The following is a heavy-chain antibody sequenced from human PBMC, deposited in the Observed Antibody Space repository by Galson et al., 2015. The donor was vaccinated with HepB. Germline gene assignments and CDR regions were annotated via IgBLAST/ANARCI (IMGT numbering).Heavy chain of an antibody. D-gene: IGHD5-18*01. CDR3: ARRGERGYSYGDFDY. Sequence: SVKVSCKASGYTFTSYAMNWARQAPGQGLEWMGWINTNTGNPTYAQGFTGRFVFSLDTSVSTAYLQISSLKAEDTAVYYCARRGERGYSYGDFDYWGQGTLVTVSS. CDR2: INTNTGNP. CDR1: GYTFTSYA. V-gene: IGHV7-4-1*02. J-gene: IGHJ4*02.